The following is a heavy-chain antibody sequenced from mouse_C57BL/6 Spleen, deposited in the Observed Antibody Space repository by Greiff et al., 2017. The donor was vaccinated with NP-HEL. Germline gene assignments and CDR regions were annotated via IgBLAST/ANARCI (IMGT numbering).Heavy chain of an antibody. D-gene: IGHD1-1*01. Sequence: EVKVVESGGGLVKPGGSLKLSCAASGFTFSSYTMSWVRQTPEKRLEWVATISGGGGNTYYPDSVKGRFTISRDNAKNTLYLQMSSLRSEDTALYYCARHGVVAPYWYFDVWGTGTTVTVSS. CDR2: ISGGGGNT. J-gene: IGHJ1*03. V-gene: IGHV5-9*01. CDR1: GFTFSSYT. CDR3: ARHGVVAPYWYFDV.